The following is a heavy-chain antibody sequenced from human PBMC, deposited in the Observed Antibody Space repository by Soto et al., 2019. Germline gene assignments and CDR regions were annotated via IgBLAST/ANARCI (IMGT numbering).Heavy chain of an antibody. CDR1: GGSISSYY. CDR3: ARDGDGRMTKNPYYYNGMDV. D-gene: IGHD2-21*02. CDR2: IYYSGST. Sequence: SETLSLTCTVSGGSISSYYWSWIRQPPGKGLEWIGYIYYSGSTNYNPSLKSRVTISVDTSKNQFSLKLSSVTAADTAVYYCARDGDGRMTKNPYYYNGMDVWGQGTTVTVYS. V-gene: IGHV4-59*01. J-gene: IGHJ6*02.